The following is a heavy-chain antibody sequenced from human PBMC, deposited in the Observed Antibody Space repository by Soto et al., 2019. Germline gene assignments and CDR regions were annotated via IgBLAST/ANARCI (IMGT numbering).Heavy chain of an antibody. D-gene: IGHD2-2*01. CDR3: ARGDFYCSSTSCWHY. J-gene: IGHJ4*02. CDR1: GYTFTSYG. V-gene: IGHV1-18*01. Sequence: ASVKVSCKASGYTFTSYGISWVRQAPGQGLEWMGWINAYNGNTNYAQKLQGRVTMTTDTSTSTAYMELRSLRSDDTAVYYCARGDFYCSSTSCWHYWGQGTLVTVSS. CDR2: INAYNGNT.